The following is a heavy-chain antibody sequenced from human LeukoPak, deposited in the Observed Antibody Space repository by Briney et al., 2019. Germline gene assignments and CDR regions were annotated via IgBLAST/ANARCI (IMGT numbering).Heavy chain of an antibody. CDR1: VFTFSTYV. CDR2: IYSGGST. J-gene: IGHJ4*02. Sequence: PGRSLRLSCAASVFTFSTYVIHCGRQAPGEGLEWVSVIYSGGSTYYADSVKGRFTISRDKSKNTLYLQMNRLRAEDTAVYYCARHGYSYGFDYWGQGTLVTVSS. V-gene: IGHV3-66*04. D-gene: IGHD5-18*01. CDR3: ARHGYSYGFDY.